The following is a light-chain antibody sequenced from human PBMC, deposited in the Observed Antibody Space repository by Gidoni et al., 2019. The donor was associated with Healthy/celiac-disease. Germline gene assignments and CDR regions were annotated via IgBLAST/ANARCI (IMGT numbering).Light chain of an antibody. CDR1: QSVSSSY. Sequence: EIVLTQSPGTLSLSPGERATLSCRASQSVSSSYLAWYQQKPGQAPRPLIYGASSRATGIPDRFSGSGSGTDFTLTISRLEPEDIAVYYCQQYGSSPTFGGGTKVEIK. V-gene: IGKV3-20*01. CDR2: GAS. J-gene: IGKJ4*01. CDR3: QQYGSSPT.